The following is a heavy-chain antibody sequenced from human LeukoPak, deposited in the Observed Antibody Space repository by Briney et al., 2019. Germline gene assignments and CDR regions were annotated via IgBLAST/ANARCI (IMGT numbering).Heavy chain of an antibody. V-gene: IGHV1-69*01. CDR3: ARELCGGDCYSNYYYGMDV. J-gene: IGHJ6*02. Sequence: SVKVSCKASGGTFSSYAISWVRQAPGQGLEWMGGIIPIFGTANYAQKFQGRVTITADESTSTAYMELSSLRSEDTAVYYCARELCGGDCYSNYYYGMDVWGQGTTVTVSS. D-gene: IGHD2-21*02. CDR1: GGTFSSYA. CDR2: IIPIFGTA.